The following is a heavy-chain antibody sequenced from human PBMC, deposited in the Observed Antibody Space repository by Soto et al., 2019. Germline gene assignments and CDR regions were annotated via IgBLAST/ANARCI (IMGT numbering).Heavy chain of an antibody. CDR2: ISYDGSEK. CDR3: AKSPNFYCSSPNCYKYYFDH. J-gene: IGHJ4*02. D-gene: IGHD2-2*02. V-gene: IGHV3-30*18. Sequence: GGSLRLSCAASGFTFNTYGMHWVRQAPGKGLEWVAVISYDGSEKYYVDSVKGRYTISKDNSKNTLYLQMNSLRPEGTAVYYCAKSPNFYCSSPNCYKYYFDHWGQGTRVTVSS. CDR1: GFTFNTYG.